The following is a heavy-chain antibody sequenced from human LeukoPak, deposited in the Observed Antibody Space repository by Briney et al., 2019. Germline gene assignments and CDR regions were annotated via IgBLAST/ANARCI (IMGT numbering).Heavy chain of an antibody. CDR1: GGSLSSDGYY. CDR2: IYSSGST. D-gene: IGHD4-23*01. J-gene: IGHJ6*02. V-gene: IGHV4-31*03. Sequence: PSETLSLTCTVSGGSLSSDGYYWSWIRQHPGKGLEWIAYIYSSGSTYYNPSLKSRVTISVDTSKNQFSLKLSSVTAADTAVYYCARDLFLHSRYGGNSGSLNGMDVWGQGTTVTVSS. CDR3: ARDLFLHSRYGGNSGSLNGMDV.